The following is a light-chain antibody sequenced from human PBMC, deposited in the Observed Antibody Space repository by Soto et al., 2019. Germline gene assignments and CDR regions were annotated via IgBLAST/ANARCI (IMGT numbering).Light chain of an antibody. V-gene: IGKV1-39*01. CDR2: SAS. J-gene: IGKJ2*01. Sequence: DFQMTQSPSSLSASVGDRVTITCRASQSISSYLNWYQQKPGKAPKLLIYSASSLQSGVPSRFSGSGSGTDFTLTISSLQPEDFATYYCQQSYSTQYTFGQGTKVDIK. CDR1: QSISSY. CDR3: QQSYSTQYT.